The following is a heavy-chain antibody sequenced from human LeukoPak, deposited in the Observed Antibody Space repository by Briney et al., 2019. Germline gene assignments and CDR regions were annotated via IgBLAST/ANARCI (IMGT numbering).Heavy chain of an antibody. CDR1: GGTFSSYP. J-gene: IGHJ4*02. Sequence: GASVKVSCKTSGGTFSSYPISWVRQPPGQGLEWMGHIIPIFGTTNYAQRFQGRVTISADESTSTAYMELSSLTTDDTAVYYCARDLIGAVANTIDDYWGQGTLVTVSS. V-gene: IGHV1-69*13. CDR3: ARDLIGAVANTIDDY. D-gene: IGHD6-19*01. CDR2: IIPIFGTT.